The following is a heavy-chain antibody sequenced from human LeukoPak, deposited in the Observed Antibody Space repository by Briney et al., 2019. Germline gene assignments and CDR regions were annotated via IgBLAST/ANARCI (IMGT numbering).Heavy chain of an antibody. CDR3: ARDFERPDY. J-gene: IGHJ4*02. Sequence: ASVKVSCKASGYTFTDYYIHWVRQAPGQGLEWMGRINPNSGGTNYAQKFQGRVTMTRDTSISTAYMKLRRLRSDDTAVYYCARDFERPDYWGQGTLVTVSS. CDR1: GYTFTDYY. CDR2: INPNSGGT. V-gene: IGHV1-2*06.